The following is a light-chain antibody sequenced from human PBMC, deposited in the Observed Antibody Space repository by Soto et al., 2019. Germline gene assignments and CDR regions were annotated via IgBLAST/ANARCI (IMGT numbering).Light chain of an antibody. CDR3: CSYAGSSTYVV. Sequence: QSALTQPASVSGSPGQSIAIPCTGTSSDVGSYNLVSWYQQLPGKAPKLMIYEDTKRPSGVSDRFSGSKSGNTASLTISGLQAEDEADYYCCSYAGSSTYVVFGGGTKLTVL. J-gene: IGLJ2*01. V-gene: IGLV2-23*01. CDR2: EDT. CDR1: SSDVGSYNL.